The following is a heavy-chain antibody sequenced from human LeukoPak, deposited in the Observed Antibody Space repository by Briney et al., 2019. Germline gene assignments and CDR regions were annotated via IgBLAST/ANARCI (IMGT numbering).Heavy chain of an antibody. D-gene: IGHD3-10*01. J-gene: IGHJ4*02. CDR3: ARDSNMGSY. CDR1: GFTVSSKY. Sequence: PGGSLRLSCAASGFTVSSKYMSWVRQAPGKGLEWVANIKQDGSEKYYVDSVKGRFTISRDNAKNSLYLQMNSLRAEDTAVYYCARDSNMGSYWGQGTLVTVSS. CDR2: IKQDGSEK. V-gene: IGHV3-7*01.